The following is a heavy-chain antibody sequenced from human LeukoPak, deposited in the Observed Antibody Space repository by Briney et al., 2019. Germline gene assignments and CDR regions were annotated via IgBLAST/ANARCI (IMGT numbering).Heavy chain of an antibody. Sequence: GGSLRLSCAASGFTFSSYSMNWVRQAPGKGLEWVSYISSSSSTIYYADSVKGRFTISRDNSKNMLYVQMNSLRAEDTAIYYCAKDWNYVHWGQGTLVSVSS. CDR1: GFTFSSYS. J-gene: IGHJ4*02. V-gene: IGHV3-48*04. CDR3: AKDWNYVH. CDR2: ISSSSSTI. D-gene: IGHD1-7*01.